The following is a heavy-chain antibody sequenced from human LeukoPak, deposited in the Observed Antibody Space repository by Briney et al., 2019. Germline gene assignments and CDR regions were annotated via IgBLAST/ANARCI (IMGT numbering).Heavy chain of an antibody. V-gene: IGHV4-4*02. J-gene: IGHJ4*02. CDR1: GGSISSSNW. D-gene: IGHD2-15*01. Sequence: SGTLSLTCAVSGGSISSSNWWSWVRQPPGKGLEWIGYIYYSGSTYYNPSLKSRVTISVDTSKNQFSLKLSSVTAADTAVYYCARGYCSGGSCYKNVPWFDYWGQGTLVTVSS. CDR2: IYYSGST. CDR3: ARGYCSGGSCYKNVPWFDY.